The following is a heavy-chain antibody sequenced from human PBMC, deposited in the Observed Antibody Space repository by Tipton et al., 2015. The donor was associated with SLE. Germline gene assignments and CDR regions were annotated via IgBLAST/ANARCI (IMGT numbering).Heavy chain of an antibody. CDR1: GGSISSYY. CDR3: AIPTTQHCSGGGCYRHDAFDI. J-gene: IGHJ3*02. V-gene: IGHV4-4*08. CDR2: IYFSRTT. D-gene: IGHD2-15*01. Sequence: TLSLTCTVSGGSISSYYWSWIRQPPGKGLEWIGYIYFSRTTNYNPSLKSRVTISVDTSKNQFSLKLNSVTAADTAVYYCAIPTTQHCSGGGCYRHDAFDIWGQGTMVTVSS.